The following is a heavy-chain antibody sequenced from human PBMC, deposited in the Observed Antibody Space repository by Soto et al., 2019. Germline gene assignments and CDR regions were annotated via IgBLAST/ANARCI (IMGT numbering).Heavy chain of an antibody. D-gene: IGHD3-16*01. CDR1: GFNLSNYA. CDR2: ISGSGRGSRP. J-gene: IGHJ4*02. CDR3: TRERSLVSFLFDY. V-gene: IGHV3-23*01. Sequence: GSLRLSCVDSGFNLSNYAVAWVRQAPGKGLEWVSSISGSGRGSRPYYADSVQGRFTISRDHSKNIVGLQMDSLRVDDTAVYYCTRERSLVSFLFDYWGPGTLVTVAS.